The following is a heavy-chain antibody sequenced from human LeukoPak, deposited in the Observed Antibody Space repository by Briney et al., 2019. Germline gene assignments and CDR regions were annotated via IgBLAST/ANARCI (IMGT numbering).Heavy chain of an antibody. CDR1: GFTFSSYD. CDR3: ARGARGYYSDSRGFLFPGDVDF. V-gene: IGHV3-13*01. Sequence: SGGSLRLSCAASGFTFSSYDMHWVRHATGKGLEWVSGIGTGADTYYGDSVKGRFTISRENSKNSLYLQMNSLTPGDSAVYYCARGARGYYSDSRGFLFPGDVDFWGQGTMVTVSS. J-gene: IGHJ3*01. D-gene: IGHD3-22*01. CDR2: IGTGADT.